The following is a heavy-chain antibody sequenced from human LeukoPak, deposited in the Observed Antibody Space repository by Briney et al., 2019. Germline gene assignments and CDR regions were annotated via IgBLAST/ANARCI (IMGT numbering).Heavy chain of an antibody. CDR1: GFTVSSNY. CDR3: ARSSYSSSSSV. J-gene: IGHJ3*01. D-gene: IGHD6-6*01. CDR2: INSDGSEG. Sequence: GGSLRLSCAASGFTVSSNYMNWVRQAPGKGLEWVASINSDGSEGYYADVVKGRFTISRDNAKNSLYLQINSLRAEDTAVYYCARSSYSSSSSVWGQGTMVTVSS. V-gene: IGHV3-7*03.